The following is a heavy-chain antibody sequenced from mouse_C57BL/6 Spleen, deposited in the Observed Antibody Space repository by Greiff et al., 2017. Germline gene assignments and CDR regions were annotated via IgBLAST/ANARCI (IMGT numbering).Heavy chain of an antibody. J-gene: IGHJ1*03. D-gene: IGHD2-10*02. V-gene: IGHV1-59*01. Sequence: QVQLQQPGAELVRPGTSVKLSCKASGYTFTSYWMHWVKQRPGQGLEWIGVIDPSDSYTNYNQKFKGKATLTVDTSSSTAYMQLSSLTSEDSAVYFCARGGDSYGNFYCDIDVWGTGTTVTVSS. CDR1: GYTFTSYW. CDR2: IDPSDSYT. CDR3: ARGGDSYGNFYCDIDV.